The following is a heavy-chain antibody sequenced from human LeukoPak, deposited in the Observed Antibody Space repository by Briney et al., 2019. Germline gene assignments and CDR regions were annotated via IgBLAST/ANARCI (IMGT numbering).Heavy chain of an antibody. CDR3: ARGGYSYGSFRLYFDY. CDR1: GGSISSSSYY. CDR2: IYHSGST. Sequence: SETLSLTCTVSGGSISSSSYYWGWIRQPPGKGLEWIGSIYHSGSTNYNPSLKSRVTISLDMSKNQFSLKLNSVTAADTAVYYCARGGYSYGSFRLYFDYWGQGTLVTVSS. D-gene: IGHD5-18*01. J-gene: IGHJ4*02. V-gene: IGHV4-39*07.